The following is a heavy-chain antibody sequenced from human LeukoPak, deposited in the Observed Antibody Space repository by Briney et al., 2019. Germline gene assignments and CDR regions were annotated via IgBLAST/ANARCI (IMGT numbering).Heavy chain of an antibody. J-gene: IGHJ1*01. Sequence: GGSLRLSCAASGFTFSSYGMHWVRQAPGKGLEWVAVIWYDGSNKYYADSVKGRFTISRDNSKNTLYLQMNSLRAEDTAVYYCAKDLSRTWDTAYHAEYFQHWGQGTLVTVSS. CDR2: IWYDGSNK. D-gene: IGHD5-18*01. CDR3: AKDLSRTWDTAYHAEYFQH. CDR1: GFTFSSYG. V-gene: IGHV3-33*06.